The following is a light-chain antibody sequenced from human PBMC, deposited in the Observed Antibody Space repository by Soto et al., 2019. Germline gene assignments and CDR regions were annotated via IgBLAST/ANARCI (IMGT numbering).Light chain of an antibody. Sequence: AIQITQSPSSLSASVGDRVTITCRASQGIRTDLAWYQQKPGKAPKLLIYAAFSLQSGVPSRFSGSGSDTDFTLTISSLQPEDFATYYCLQDYNYPLTLGPGTKVDIK. CDR2: AAF. J-gene: IGKJ3*01. V-gene: IGKV1-6*01. CDR1: QGIRTD. CDR3: LQDYNYPLT.